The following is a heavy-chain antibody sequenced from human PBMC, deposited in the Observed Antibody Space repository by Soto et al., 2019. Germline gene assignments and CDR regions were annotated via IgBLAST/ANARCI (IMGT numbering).Heavy chain of an antibody. D-gene: IGHD3-22*01. CDR1: GFTFSSYA. CDR3: ARDRSYYDSSGSYSPPY. Sequence: GGSLRLSCAASGFTFSSYAMNWVRQAPGKGLEWVSAISGSAATTHFADSVKGRFTISRDNSKNTLYLQMNSLRAEDTAVYYCARDRSYYDSSGSYSPPYWGQGTLVTVS. V-gene: IGHV3-23*01. CDR2: ISGSAATT. J-gene: IGHJ4*02.